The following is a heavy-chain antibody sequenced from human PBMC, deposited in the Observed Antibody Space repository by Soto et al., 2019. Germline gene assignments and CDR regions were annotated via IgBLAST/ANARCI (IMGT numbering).Heavy chain of an antibody. Sequence: SLSLSCIVSEVTVFGYAMHLVGQAPGGGLEWVSGINWNSAVIGYADSVKGRFTISRDNAKNALYLQMTSLRSEDTALYYCARDPSVTAIGRADHWGQGTLVTSPQ. CDR3: ARDPSVTAIGRADH. CDR1: EVTVFGYA. D-gene: IGHD5-18*01. V-gene: IGHV3-9*01. CDR2: INWNSAVI. J-gene: IGHJ4*02.